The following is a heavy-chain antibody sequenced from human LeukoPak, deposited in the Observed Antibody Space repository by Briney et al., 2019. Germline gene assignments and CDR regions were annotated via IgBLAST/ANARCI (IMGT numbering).Heavy chain of an antibody. CDR3: ARWGDIATAGDY. CDR1: GLTFSTYE. V-gene: IGHV3-48*03. J-gene: IGHJ4*02. CDR2: ISSSGSII. Sequence: GGSLRLSCAASGLTFSTYEMNWVRQAPGKGLEWVSHISSSGSIIYYADSVKGRFTISRDNAKNSLYLQMNSLRAEDTALYYCARWGDIATAGDYWGQGTLVTVSS. D-gene: IGHD6-13*01.